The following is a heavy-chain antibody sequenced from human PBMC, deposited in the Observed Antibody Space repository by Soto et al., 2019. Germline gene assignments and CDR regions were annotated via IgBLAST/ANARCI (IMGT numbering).Heavy chain of an antibody. V-gene: IGHV3-23*01. CDR2: ISGSGGST. D-gene: IGHD3-10*01. CDR3: AKDQVYYYGSGATYYYYGMDV. CDR1: GFTFSSYA. Sequence: LRLSCAASGFTFSSYAMSWVRQAPGKGLEWVSAISGSGGSTYYADSVKGRFTISRDNSKNTLYLQMKSMRAEDTAVYYCAKDQVYYYGSGATYYYYGMDVWGQGTTVTV. J-gene: IGHJ6*02.